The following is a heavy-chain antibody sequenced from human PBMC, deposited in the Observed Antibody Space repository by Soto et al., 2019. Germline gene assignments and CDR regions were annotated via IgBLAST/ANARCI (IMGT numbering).Heavy chain of an antibody. D-gene: IGHD3-10*01. CDR3: ARDGLYGSGNYTNWFDP. J-gene: IGHJ5*02. CDR2: IWYDGSNE. Sequence: QVQLVESGGGVVQPGRSLRLSCAASGFIFSSYGMHWVRQAPGKGLEWVAFIWYDGSNEYHADSVKGRFTISRDNSKNTLYLQMDSLRAEDTAVYYCARDGLYGSGNYTNWFDPWGQGTLVTVSS. CDR1: GFIFSSYG. V-gene: IGHV3-33*01.